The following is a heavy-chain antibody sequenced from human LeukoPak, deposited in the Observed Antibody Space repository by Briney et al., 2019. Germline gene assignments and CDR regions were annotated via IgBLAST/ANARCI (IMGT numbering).Heavy chain of an antibody. CDR1: GYTFTIYG. CDR2: ISAYNGNT. V-gene: IGHV1-18*04. Sequence: ASVKLSCKASGYTFTIYGISWVRQAPGQGLEWMGWISAYNGNTNYAQKHQGRVTMTTDTSTSTAYMELRSLRSDDTAVYYCARDLHDYGDYDPTFDYWGQGTLVTVSS. D-gene: IGHD4-17*01. CDR3: ARDLHDYGDYDPTFDY. J-gene: IGHJ4*02.